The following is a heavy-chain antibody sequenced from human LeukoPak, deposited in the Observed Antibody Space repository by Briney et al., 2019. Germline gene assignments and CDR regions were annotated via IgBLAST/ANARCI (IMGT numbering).Heavy chain of an antibody. CDR2: IWYDGSNK. D-gene: IGHD3-22*01. CDR1: GFTFSSYG. J-gene: IGHJ4*02. CDR3: ARDLYYYDSSGYYPRPPDY. V-gene: IGHV3-33*08. Sequence: GRSLRLSCAASGFTFSSYGMHWVRQAPGKGLEWVAVIWYDGSNKYYADSVKGRFTISRDNSKNTLYLQMNSLRAEDTAVYYCARDLYYYDSSGYYPRPPDYWGQGTLVTVSS.